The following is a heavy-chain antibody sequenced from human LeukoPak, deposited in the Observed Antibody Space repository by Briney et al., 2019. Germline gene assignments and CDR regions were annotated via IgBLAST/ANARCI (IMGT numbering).Heavy chain of an antibody. J-gene: IGHJ3*01. CDR1: EFTFGSFA. CDR3: AKCAQSYGNDAFDL. CDR2: IRGGGAGA. V-gene: IGHV3-23*01. D-gene: IGHD5-18*01. Sequence: PGGSLRLPCAASEFTFGSFAMSWVRQAPGKGLEWVSYIRGGGAGALYADSVKGRFTVSRDNSRSTLYLQMNSLRVEDTAVYYCAKCAQSYGNDAFDLWGPGTMVTVSS.